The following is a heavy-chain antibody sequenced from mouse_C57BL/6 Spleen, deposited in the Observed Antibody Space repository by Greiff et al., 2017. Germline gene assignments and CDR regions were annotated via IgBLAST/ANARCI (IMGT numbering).Heavy chain of an antibody. CDR2: IWWDDDK. D-gene: IGHD1-1*01. Sequence: QVTLKVSGPGILQPSQTLSLSCSFSGFSLSTFGMGVGWLRQPSGKGLDWLAHIWWDDDKYYNPALKSRLTSSKDTSKNQVFLKIANVDTADTATYDGARMGVVATRYFDVWGTGTTVTVSS. V-gene: IGHV8-8*01. CDR3: ARMGVVATRYFDV. J-gene: IGHJ1*03. CDR1: GFSLSTFGMG.